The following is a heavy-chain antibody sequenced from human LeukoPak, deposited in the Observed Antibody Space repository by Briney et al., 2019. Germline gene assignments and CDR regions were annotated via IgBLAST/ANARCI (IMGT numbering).Heavy chain of an antibody. Sequence: GGSLRLSCAASGFTVSSNYMSWVRQAPGKGLEWVSVIYSGGSTYYADSVKGRFTISRDNAKNSLYLQMNSLRDEDTAVYYCARGGSGYSYGKIDSWGQGILVTVSS. D-gene: IGHD5-18*01. CDR3: ARGGSGYSYGKIDS. J-gene: IGHJ4*02. CDR1: GFTVSSNY. V-gene: IGHV3-53*01. CDR2: IYSGGST.